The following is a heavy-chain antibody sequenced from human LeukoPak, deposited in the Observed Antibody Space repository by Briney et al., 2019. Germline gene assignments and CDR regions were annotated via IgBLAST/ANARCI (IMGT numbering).Heavy chain of an antibody. V-gene: IGHV4-34*01. D-gene: IGHD5/OR15-5a*01. CDR3: ARAGSTPFDY. Sequence: SETLSLTCAVYGGSFSGYYWSWIRQPPGKGLEWIGEINHSGSTNYNPSLKSRVTISVDTSKNQFSLKLSSVTAVDTAVYYCARAGSTPFDYWGQGTLVTVSS. J-gene: IGHJ4*02. CDR1: GGSFSGYY. CDR2: INHSGST.